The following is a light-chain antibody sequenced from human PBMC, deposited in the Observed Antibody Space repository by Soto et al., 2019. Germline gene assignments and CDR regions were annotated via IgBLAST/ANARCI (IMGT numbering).Light chain of an antibody. V-gene: IGLV2-14*01. CDR2: EVS. J-gene: IGLJ1*01. CDR1: SSDVGGFNY. CDR3: SSYTSSSTRI. Sequence: QSALTQPASVSGSPGQSITFSCTGTSSDVGGFNYVSWYQQHPGKAPTLIIYEVSNRPSGVSRRFSGSKSGKTASLTISGLQAEDEADYYCSSYTSSSTRIFGTGTKVTV.